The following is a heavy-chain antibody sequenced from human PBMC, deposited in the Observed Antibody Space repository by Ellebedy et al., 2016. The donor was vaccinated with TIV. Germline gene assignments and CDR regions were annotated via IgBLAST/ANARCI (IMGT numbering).Heavy chain of an antibody. Sequence: QTLSLTCAVYGGSFSGYYWSWIRQPPGKGLEWIGEINHSGSTNYNPSLKSRVTISVDTSKNQFSLKLSSVTAADTAVYYCARGKLGESPLDYWGQGTLVTVSS. CDR1: GGSFSGYY. CDR3: ARGKLGESPLDY. J-gene: IGHJ4*02. D-gene: IGHD3-10*01. V-gene: IGHV4-34*01. CDR2: INHSGST.